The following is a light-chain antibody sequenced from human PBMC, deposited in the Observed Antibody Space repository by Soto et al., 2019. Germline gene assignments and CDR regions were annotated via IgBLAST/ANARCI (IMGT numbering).Light chain of an antibody. CDR1: SIDVGGYNY. Sequence: QSVLTQPRSVSGSPGQSVAISCTGTSIDVGGYNYVSWYQQHPGKAPKVMIYDVSKRPSGVPDRFSGSKSGNTASLTISGLQAEDEADYYCCSYAGGPYVSGTGTKVTVL. V-gene: IGLV2-11*01. J-gene: IGLJ1*01. CDR2: DVS. CDR3: CSYAGGPYV.